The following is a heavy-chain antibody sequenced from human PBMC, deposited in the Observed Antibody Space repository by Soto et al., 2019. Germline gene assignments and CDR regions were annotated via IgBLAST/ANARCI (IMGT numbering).Heavy chain of an antibody. CDR3: ARDLSQVDGVNNWFDP. CDR1: GGSFSGYY. V-gene: IGHV4-34*01. J-gene: IGHJ5*02. CDR2: INHSGST. D-gene: IGHD3-16*02. Sequence: PETLSLTCAVYGGSFSGYYWSWIRQPPGKGLEWIGEINHSGSTNYNPSLKSRVTISVDTSKNQFSLKLSSVTAADTAVYYCARDLSQVDGVNNWFDPWGQGTLVTVSS.